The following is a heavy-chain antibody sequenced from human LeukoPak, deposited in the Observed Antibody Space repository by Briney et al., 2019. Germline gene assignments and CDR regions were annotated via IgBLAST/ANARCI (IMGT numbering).Heavy chain of an antibody. CDR1: GYSISSGYY. V-gene: IGHV4-38-2*01. D-gene: IGHD1-1*01. Sequence: PSETLSLTCAVSGYSISSGYYWGWIRQPPGKGLEWIGSIYHSGSTYYNPSLKRRVTISVDTSKNQFSLKLRSVTAADTAVYYCAEVERRNYWGQGTLVTVSS. J-gene: IGHJ4*02. CDR2: IYHSGST. CDR3: AEVERRNY.